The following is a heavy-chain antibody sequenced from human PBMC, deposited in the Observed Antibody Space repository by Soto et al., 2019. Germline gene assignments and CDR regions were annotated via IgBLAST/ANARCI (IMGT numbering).Heavy chain of an antibody. J-gene: IGHJ4*02. D-gene: IGHD5-18*01. CDR3: ARDPTRRDTAMAVFDY. CDR1: GFTFSSYS. Sequence: GGSLSLSCAASGFTFSSYSMNWVRQAPGKGLEWVSSISSSSSYIYYADSVKGRFTISRDNAKNSLYLQMNSLRAEDTAVYYCARDPTRRDTAMAVFDYWGQGTLVTVSS. CDR2: ISSSSSYI. V-gene: IGHV3-21*01.